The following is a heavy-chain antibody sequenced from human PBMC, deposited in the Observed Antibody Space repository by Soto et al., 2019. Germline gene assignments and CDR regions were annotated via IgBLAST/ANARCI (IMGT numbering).Heavy chain of an antibody. V-gene: IGHV3-7*01. CDR2: IKQDGSEK. CDR1: GFTFSSYW. J-gene: IGHJ4*02. D-gene: IGHD3-10*01. CDR3: ARGFTDYGSGINDY. Sequence: GGSLRLSCAASGFTFSSYWMSWVRQAPGKGLEWVANIKQDGSEKYYVDSVKGRFTISRDNAKNSLYLQMNSLRAEDTAVYYCARGFTDYGSGINDYWGQGTLVTVSS.